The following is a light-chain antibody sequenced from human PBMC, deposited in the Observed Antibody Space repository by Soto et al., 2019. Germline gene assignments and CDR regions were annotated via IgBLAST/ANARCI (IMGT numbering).Light chain of an antibody. J-gene: IGLJ3*02. V-gene: IGLV1-51*01. CDR3: GTWDSSLSVWL. Sequence: QSVLTQPPSVSAAPGQKVTISCSGGSSNIGNNYVSWYQQLPGTAPKLLIYDENKRPSGIPDRFSGSKSGTSATLGITGLQTGDEADYYCGTWDSSLSVWLFGRGTKLTVL. CDR1: SSNIGNNY. CDR2: DEN.